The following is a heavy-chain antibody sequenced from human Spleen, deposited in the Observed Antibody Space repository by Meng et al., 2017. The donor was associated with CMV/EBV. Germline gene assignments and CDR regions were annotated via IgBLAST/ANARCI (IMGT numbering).Heavy chain of an antibody. V-gene: IGHV1-18*01. Sequence: ASVKVSCKASGYTFSSYGITWVRQAPGQGLEWMGWISADNGDTKYAQNIQGRVTMTIATSTSTAYMELRSLRSDDTAVYYCARDVTTVTHDYWGQGTRVTVSS. CDR2: ISADNGDT. J-gene: IGHJ4*02. D-gene: IGHD4-17*01. CDR3: ARDVTTVTHDY. CDR1: GYTFSSYG.